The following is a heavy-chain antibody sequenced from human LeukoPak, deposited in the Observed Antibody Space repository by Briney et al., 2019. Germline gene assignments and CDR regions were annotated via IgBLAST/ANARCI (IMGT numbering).Heavy chain of an antibody. CDR3: ARDDYYGSGSYYMGADY. J-gene: IGHJ4*02. Sequence: GGSPRPSCAASGFPFSSYIMNLVRQAPGEGLEWVSSILSSSSYIYYADSVKGRFTISRDNAKNSLYLQMNSLRAEDTAVYYCARDDYYGSGSYYMGADYWGQGTLVTVSS. V-gene: IGHV3-21*01. CDR1: GFPFSSYI. D-gene: IGHD3-10*01. CDR2: ILSSSSYI.